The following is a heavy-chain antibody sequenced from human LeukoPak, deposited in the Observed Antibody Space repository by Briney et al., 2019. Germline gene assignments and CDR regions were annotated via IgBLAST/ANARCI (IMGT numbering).Heavy chain of an antibody. CDR3: ARGQNQYYYYGMDV. Sequence: SETLSLTCSVSGGSISSYYWSWIWQPPGKGLEWIGYIYYSGSTNYNPSLKSRVTISVDTFKNQFSLKLSSVTAADTAVYYCARGQNQYYYYGMDVWGQGTTVTVSS. CDR2: IYYSGST. CDR1: GGSISSYY. J-gene: IGHJ6*02. D-gene: IGHD1-14*01. V-gene: IGHV4-59*01.